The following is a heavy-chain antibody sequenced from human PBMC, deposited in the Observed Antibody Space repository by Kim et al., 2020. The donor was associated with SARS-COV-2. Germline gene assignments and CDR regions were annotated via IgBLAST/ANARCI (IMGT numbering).Heavy chain of an antibody. D-gene: IGHD2-8*02. CDR3: AIVVDDFNY. CDR1: GFTFSNYG. Sequence: GGSLRLSCAASGFTFSNYGIHWVRQAPGKGLEWVALISYDGSNKYYADSVKGRFTISRDNSKNTLYLQMNSLRPEDTALYACAIVVDDFNYWGQGTLVTVSS. J-gene: IGHJ4*02. V-gene: IGHV3-30*03. CDR2: ISYDGSNK.